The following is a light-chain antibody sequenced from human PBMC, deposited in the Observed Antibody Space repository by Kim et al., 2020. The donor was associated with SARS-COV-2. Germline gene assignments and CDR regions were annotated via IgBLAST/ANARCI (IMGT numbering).Light chain of an antibody. Sequence: RLTIPCSGSRSNIESNTINWHQQLPGTAPKLFIYSNNQRPAGVPDRISGSKSGTSASLAISGLQSEDEADYYCAAWDDSLNGYVFGTGTKVTVL. CDR3: AAWDDSLNGYV. V-gene: IGLV1-44*01. CDR1: RSNIESNT. CDR2: SNN. J-gene: IGLJ1*01.